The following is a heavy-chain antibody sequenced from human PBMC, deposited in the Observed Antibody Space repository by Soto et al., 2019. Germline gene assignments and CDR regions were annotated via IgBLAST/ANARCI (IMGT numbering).Heavy chain of an antibody. D-gene: IGHD3-9*01. CDR1: GGSFSGYY. J-gene: IGHJ2*01. V-gene: IGHV4-34*01. CDR3: ARESHDILTGPPWVWYFDL. Sequence: QVQLQQWGAGPLRPLGTLSLTCGVSGGSFSGYYWAWIRQSPGKGLEWIGEINDRGSINYNPSLKSRVSISVDTSKNHYSLSLRSVTAADTAVYYCARESHDILTGPPWVWYFDLWGRGTLVTVSS. CDR2: INDRGSI.